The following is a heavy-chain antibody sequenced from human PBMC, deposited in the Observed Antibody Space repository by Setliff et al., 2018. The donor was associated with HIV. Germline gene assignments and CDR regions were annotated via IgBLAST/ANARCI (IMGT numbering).Heavy chain of an antibody. CDR3: ARGLQGWGSAGPNWFDP. D-gene: IGHD7-27*01. V-gene: IGHV4-59*11. J-gene: IGHJ5*02. CDR1: GGSIGSHY. CDR2: IYYSGST. Sequence: SETLSLTCSVSGGSIGSHYWTWIRQPPGKGLEWIGYIYYSGSTNYNPSLKSRVTISVDTSKNQFSLKLTSVTAADTAVYYCARGLQGWGSAGPNWFDPWGQGTLVTVSS.